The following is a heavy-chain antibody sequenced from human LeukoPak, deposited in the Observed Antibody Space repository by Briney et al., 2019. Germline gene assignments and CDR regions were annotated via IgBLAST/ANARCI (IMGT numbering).Heavy chain of an antibody. CDR1: GYTFTSYD. CDR3: ARGYRTYYYDSSGYLWGYYFDY. Sequence: ASVKVSCKASGYTFTSYDINWVRQATGQGLEWMGWMNPNSGNTGYAQKFQGRVTITRNTSISTAYMELSSLRSEDTAVYYCARGYRTYYYDSSGYLWGYYFDYWGQGTLVTVSS. D-gene: IGHD3-22*01. V-gene: IGHV1-8*03. CDR2: MNPNSGNT. J-gene: IGHJ4*02.